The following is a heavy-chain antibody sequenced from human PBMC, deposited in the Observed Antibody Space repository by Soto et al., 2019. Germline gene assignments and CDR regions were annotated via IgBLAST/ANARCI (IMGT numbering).Heavy chain of an antibody. CDR3: ATSKAGVRNGPSTC. CDR1: GFTFSNYW. Sequence: EVQLVESGGALVQPGGSLRLSCAASGFTFSNYWMHWVRQAPGKGLVWISRMNSDGSNTVYADAVKGRFTISSDNAKNTLYLQMNSLRVEDTAVYYCATSKAGVRNGPSTCWGQGTLVSVST. J-gene: IGHJ4*02. V-gene: IGHV3-74*01. D-gene: IGHD2-2*01. CDR2: MNSDGSNT.